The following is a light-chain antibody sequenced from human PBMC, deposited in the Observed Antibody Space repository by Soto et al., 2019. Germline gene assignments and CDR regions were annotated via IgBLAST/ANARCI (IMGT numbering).Light chain of an antibody. CDR3: KQYGSSHRT. Sequence: EIVLTQSPGTLSLSPGERTTLSCRASQTIGSDLAWYQQKPGQAPRLLMYGASGRATGIPDRFSGSGSGTDFAITSSRLEPEDFAVYYCKQYGSSHRTFGQGTKVEIK. J-gene: IGKJ1*01. CDR1: QTIGSD. V-gene: IGKV3-20*01. CDR2: GAS.